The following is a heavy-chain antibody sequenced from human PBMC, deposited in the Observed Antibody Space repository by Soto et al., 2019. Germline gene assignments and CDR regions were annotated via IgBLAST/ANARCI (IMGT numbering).Heavy chain of an antibody. CDR2: IKQDGSEK. D-gene: IGHD6-13*01. J-gene: IGHJ4*02. V-gene: IGHV3-7*01. CDR1: GFTFSSYW. Sequence: GGSLRLSCAASGFTFSSYWMSWVRQAPGKGLEWVANIKQDGSEKYYVDSVKGRFTISRDNAKNSLYLQMNSLRAEDTAVYYCARDPHSSSWYSGETYYFDYWGQGTLVTVSS. CDR3: ARDPHSSSWYSGETYYFDY.